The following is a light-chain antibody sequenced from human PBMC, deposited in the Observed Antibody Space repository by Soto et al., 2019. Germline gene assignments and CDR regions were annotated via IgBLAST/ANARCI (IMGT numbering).Light chain of an antibody. CDR1: QDISNH. CDR2: DAL. J-gene: IGKJ2*01. Sequence: DIQMTQSPSSLSASVGDRVTITCQASQDISNHLNWYQQKPGKAPKLLIYDALDLETGVPSRFSGSGSGTDFSFTISSLQPEDIATYYCQQYDNLRYTFGQGTKLEIK. CDR3: QQYDNLRYT. V-gene: IGKV1-33*01.